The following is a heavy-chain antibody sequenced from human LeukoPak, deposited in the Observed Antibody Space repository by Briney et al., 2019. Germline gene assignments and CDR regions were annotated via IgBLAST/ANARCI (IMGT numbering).Heavy chain of an antibody. D-gene: IGHD6-13*01. J-gene: IGHJ4*02. CDR2: MNPNSGNT. CDR3: ARGQIAAAGYGY. CDR1: GYTFTSYD. Sequence: ASVKVSCKAAGYTFTSYDINCVRQATGQGLEWVGWMNPNSGNTGYAQKFQGRVTVTRNTSISTAYMELSSLRSEDTAVYYCARGQIAAAGYGYWGQGTLVTVSS. V-gene: IGHV1-8*03.